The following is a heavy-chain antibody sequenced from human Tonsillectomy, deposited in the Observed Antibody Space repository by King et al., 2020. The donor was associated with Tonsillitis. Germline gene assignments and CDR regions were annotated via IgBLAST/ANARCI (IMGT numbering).Heavy chain of an antibody. D-gene: IGHD2-15*01. CDR3: AKDLLGGGYVNFDY. V-gene: IGHV3-23*04. CDR1: GFTFTTYA. J-gene: IGHJ4*02. Sequence: EVQLVESGGGLVQPGGSLRLSCAASGFTFTTYAMNWVRQAPGKGLEWVSTISTSDGRTFYADSVRGRFTISRDTSKNTVFLEMSSLRAEDTDIYYCAKDLLGGGYVNFDYWGQGSLVTVSS. CDR2: ISTSDGRT.